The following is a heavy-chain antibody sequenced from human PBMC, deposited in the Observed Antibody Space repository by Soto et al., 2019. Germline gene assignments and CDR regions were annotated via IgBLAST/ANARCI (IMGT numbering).Heavy chain of an antibody. D-gene: IGHD6-6*01. J-gene: IGHJ6*03. V-gene: IGHV3-21*01. CDR3: ARDEYSSSSGQDYYYMDV. CDR2: ISSSSSYI. CDR1: GFTFSSYS. Sequence: GGSLRLSCAASGFTFSSYSMNWVRQAPGKGLEWVSSISSSSSYIYYADSVKGRFTISRDNAKNSLYLQMNSLRAEDTAVYYCARDEYSSSSGQDYYYMDVWGKGTTVTVSS.